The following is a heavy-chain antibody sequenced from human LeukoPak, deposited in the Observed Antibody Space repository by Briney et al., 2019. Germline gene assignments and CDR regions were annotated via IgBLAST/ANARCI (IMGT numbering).Heavy chain of an antibody. D-gene: IGHD1-26*01. CDR3: VREVGSTRVEFAF. V-gene: IGHV1-18*01. CDR2: ISVSTGNT. CDR1: GYDFSRYG. J-gene: IGHJ4*02. Sequence: ASVKISCKASGYDFSRYGISWVRQAPGQGLEFMGWISVSTGNTNYAQKLQGGVTMTTDTSTDTAYMELRSLSSDDTALYFCVREVGSTRVEFAFWGQGTLVTVSS.